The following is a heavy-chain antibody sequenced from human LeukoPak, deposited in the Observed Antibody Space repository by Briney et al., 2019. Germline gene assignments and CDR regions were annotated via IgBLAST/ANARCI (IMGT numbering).Heavy chain of an antibody. CDR3: ARLKMGAYFDL. V-gene: IGHV4-59*08. D-gene: IGHD3-16*01. CDR2: IYSTGAT. Sequence: SETLSPTCTVSDDSISSYYWSWIRQPPGKGPEWIAYIYSTGATSYNPSLRSRVSISLDTSKSHFSLKLSSVTVADTAVYFCARLKMGAYFDLWGRGTLVTVSS. CDR1: DDSISSYY. J-gene: IGHJ2*01.